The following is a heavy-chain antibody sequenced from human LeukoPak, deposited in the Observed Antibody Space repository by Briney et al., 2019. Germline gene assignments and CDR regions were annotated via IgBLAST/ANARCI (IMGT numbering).Heavy chain of an antibody. CDR1: GGSISSYY. V-gene: IGHV4-34*01. D-gene: IGHD6-13*01. Sequence: SETLSLTCTVSGGSISSYYWSWIRQPPGKGLEWIGEINHSGSTNYNPSLKSRVTISVDTSKNQFSLKLSSVTAADTAVYYCARGQQQLDPFDYWGQGTLVTVSS. CDR2: INHSGST. J-gene: IGHJ4*02. CDR3: ARGQQQLDPFDY.